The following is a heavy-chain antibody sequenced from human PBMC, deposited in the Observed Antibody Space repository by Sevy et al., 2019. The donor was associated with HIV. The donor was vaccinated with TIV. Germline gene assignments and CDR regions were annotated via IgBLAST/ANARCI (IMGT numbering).Heavy chain of an antibody. CDR1: GFTFSNYG. V-gene: IGHV3-30*18. J-gene: IGHJ6*02. CDR2: ISYDGSNK. CDR3: AKGPHSTTSNPGEYYYYYGMDV. Sequence: GGSVRLSCAASGFTFSNYGMHWVRQAPGKGLEWVALISYDGSNKYYADSVKGRFTISRDNSKNTLYLQMSSLRAEDTAVYYCAKGPHSTTSNPGEYYYYYGMDVWGQGTTVTVSS. D-gene: IGHD2-2*01.